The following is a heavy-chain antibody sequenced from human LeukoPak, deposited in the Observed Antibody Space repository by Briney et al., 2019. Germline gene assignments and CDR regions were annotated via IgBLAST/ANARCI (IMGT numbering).Heavy chain of an antibody. D-gene: IGHD4-17*01. CDR3: VRSYGDYVLTLDY. J-gene: IGHJ4*02. CDR1: GGTFSSYA. CDR2: IIPIFGTA. V-gene: IGHV1-69*05. Sequence: SVKVSCKASGGTFSSYAISWVRQAPGQGLEWMGGIIPIFGTANYAQKFQGRVTITTDESTSTAYMELSSLRSEDTAVYYCVRSYGDYVLTLDYWGQGTLVTVSS.